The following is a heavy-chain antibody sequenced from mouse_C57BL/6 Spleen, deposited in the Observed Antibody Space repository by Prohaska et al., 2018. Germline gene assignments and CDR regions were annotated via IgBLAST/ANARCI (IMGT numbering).Heavy chain of an antibody. Sequence: DVQLHESGPGLVKPSQSLSLTCSVTGYSITSGYYWNWIRQFPGNKLEWMGYISYDGSNNYNPSLKNRISITRDTSKNQFFLKLNSVTTEDTATYYCAREALLRYPYAMDYWGQGTSVTVSS. CDR3: AREALLRYPYAMDY. D-gene: IGHD1-1*01. V-gene: IGHV3-6*01. CDR1: GYSITSGYY. J-gene: IGHJ4*01. CDR2: ISYDGSN.